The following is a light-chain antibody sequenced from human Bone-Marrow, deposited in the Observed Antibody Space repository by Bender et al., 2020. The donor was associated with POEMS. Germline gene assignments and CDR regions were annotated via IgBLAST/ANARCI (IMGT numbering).Light chain of an antibody. CDR2: TNN. V-gene: IGLV1-44*01. Sequence: QSVLTQPPSVSGTPGQRVTISCSGSGSNIGGYPVNWYQQLPGTAPRLLIYTNNERPSGVPDRFSGSKSGNTASLIISGLKSEDEGDYYCCSYADSSTLVFGTGTKVTVL. CDR3: CSYADSSTLV. J-gene: IGLJ1*01. CDR1: GSNIGGYP.